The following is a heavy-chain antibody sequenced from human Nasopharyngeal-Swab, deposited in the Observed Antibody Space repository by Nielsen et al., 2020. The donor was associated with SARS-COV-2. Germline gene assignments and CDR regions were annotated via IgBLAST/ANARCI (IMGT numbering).Heavy chain of an antibody. J-gene: IGHJ4*01. CDR3: ARHSSGWSFDY. D-gene: IGHD6-19*01. CDR2: IYYSGNT. CDR1: GASISSSNYY. Sequence: GSPRLSCTVSGASISSSNYYWGWIRQPPGKGLEWIGTIYYSGNTYFNPSLKSRVTMSVDTSKHQFSLNLSSVTAADTALYYCARHSSGWSFDYWDHGTLVTVSS. V-gene: IGHV4-39*01.